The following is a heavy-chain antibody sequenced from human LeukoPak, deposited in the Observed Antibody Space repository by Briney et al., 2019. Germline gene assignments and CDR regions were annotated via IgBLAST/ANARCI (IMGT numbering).Heavy chain of an antibody. CDR1: GGSFSGYY. CDR3: ARVGYCSSTSFAMCYFDY. Sequence: SETLSLTCAVYGGSFSGYYWSWIRQPPGKGLEWIGEINHSGSTNYNPSLKSRVTISVDTSKNQFSLKLSSVTAADTAVYYCARVGYCSSTSFAMCYFDYWGQGTLVTVSS. CDR2: INHSGST. J-gene: IGHJ4*02. D-gene: IGHD2-2*01. V-gene: IGHV4-34*01.